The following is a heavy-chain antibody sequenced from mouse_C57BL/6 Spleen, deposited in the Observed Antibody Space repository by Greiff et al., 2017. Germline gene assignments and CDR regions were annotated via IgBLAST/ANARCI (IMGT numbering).Heavy chain of an antibody. V-gene: IGHV1-61*01. D-gene: IGHD1-1*01. Sequence: QVQLQQPGAELVRPGSSVKLSCKASGYTFTSSWMDWVQQRPGQGLEWIGNIYPSDSETHYNPKFKDQATLTVDKSSSTDYMQLSSLTSVDSAVYYCAREGTTVVAYYYAMDYWGQGTSVTVSS. CDR3: AREGTTVVAYYYAMDY. CDR2: IYPSDSET. CDR1: GYTFTSSW. J-gene: IGHJ4*01.